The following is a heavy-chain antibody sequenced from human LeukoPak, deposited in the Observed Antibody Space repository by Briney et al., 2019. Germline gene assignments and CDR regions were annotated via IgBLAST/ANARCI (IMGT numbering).Heavy chain of an antibody. Sequence: ASQTHSLTCPVSGRSISSSRYYWGWLRQPPGKGLERIVSFFYSGNTYYNPSLKSRVTISVDTSKNQFSLKLSSVTAADTAVYYCASGKGFYYDSSGYYWLYYMDVWGKGTTVTVSS. J-gene: IGHJ6*03. CDR1: GRSISSSRYY. V-gene: IGHV4-39*01. D-gene: IGHD3-22*01. CDR3: ASGKGFYYDSSGYYWLYYMDV. CDR2: FFYSGNT.